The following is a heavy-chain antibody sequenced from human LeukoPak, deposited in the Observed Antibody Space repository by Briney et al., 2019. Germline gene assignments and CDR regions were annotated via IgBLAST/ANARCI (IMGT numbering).Heavy chain of an antibody. V-gene: IGHV1-8*01. J-gene: IGHJ5*02. CDR3: ARTGTAWRERSPRFDP. Sequence: ASVKVSCKASGHTFTSYDINWVRQATGQGLEWMGWMNPNSGNTGYAQKFQGRVTMTRNTSISTAYMELSSLRSEDTAVYYCARTGTAWRERSPRFDPWGQGTLVTVSS. CDR1: GHTFTSYD. D-gene: IGHD1-1*01. CDR2: MNPNSGNT.